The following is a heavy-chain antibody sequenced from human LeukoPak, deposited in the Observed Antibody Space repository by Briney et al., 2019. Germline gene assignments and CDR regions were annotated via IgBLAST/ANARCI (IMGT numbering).Heavy chain of an antibody. D-gene: IGHD7-27*01. CDR2: SDATGNT. CDR3: ARDRITGATRDFYYYYMEV. CDR1: GASISSGGSGGSFY. Sequence: SETLFLTCTVSGASISSGGSGGSFYWTWIRQPAGKGLEWIGRSDATGNTNYNPSLRGRVTISLDLPENQFSLRLSSVTAADAAVYFCARDRITGATRDFYYYYMEVWGKGTTVTVSS. J-gene: IGHJ6*03. V-gene: IGHV4-61*02.